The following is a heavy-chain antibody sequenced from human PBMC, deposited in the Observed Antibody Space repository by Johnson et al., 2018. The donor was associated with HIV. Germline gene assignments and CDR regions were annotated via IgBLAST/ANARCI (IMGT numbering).Heavy chain of an antibody. Sequence: VQLVESGGGVVQPGRSLRLSCAASGFTFSSYGMHWVRQAPGKGLEWVAVITYDGSNKYYADSVKGRFTISRDNSKNTLYLQMNILRAADTDVYYFANDQHPDDAFDIWCQGTMVTVSS. CDR3: ANDQHPDDAFDI. V-gene: IGHV3-30*18. D-gene: IGHD1-14*01. CDR2: ITYDGSNK. CDR1: GFTFSSYG. J-gene: IGHJ3*02.